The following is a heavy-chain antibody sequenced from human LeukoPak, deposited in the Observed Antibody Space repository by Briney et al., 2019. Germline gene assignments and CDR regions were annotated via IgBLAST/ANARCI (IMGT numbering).Heavy chain of an antibody. V-gene: IGHV3-30-3*01. D-gene: IGHD2-2*01. J-gene: IGHJ6*02. CDR2: ISYDGSNK. Sequence: GGSLRLSCAASGFTFSSYAMSWVRQAPGKGLEWVAVISYDGSNKYYADSVKGRFTISRDNSKNTLYLQMNSLRAEDTAVYYCARGIEPYDIVVVYGMDVWGQGTTVTVSS. CDR1: GFTFSSYA. CDR3: ARGIEPYDIVVVYGMDV.